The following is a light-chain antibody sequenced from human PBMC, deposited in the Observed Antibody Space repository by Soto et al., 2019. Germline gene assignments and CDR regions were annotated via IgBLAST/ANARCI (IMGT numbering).Light chain of an antibody. CDR3: QKRSSWPIT. V-gene: IGKV3-11*01. CDR1: QSVSNF. J-gene: IGKJ5*01. Sequence: ELVLTQSPATLSLSPGERATLSCRASQSVSNFLAWYLQRPGQAPRLLIFDGSKRAAGVPDRFSGSGSGTDFTLTISILEPEDFAVYYCQKRSSWPITCGQGTRLEIK. CDR2: DGS.